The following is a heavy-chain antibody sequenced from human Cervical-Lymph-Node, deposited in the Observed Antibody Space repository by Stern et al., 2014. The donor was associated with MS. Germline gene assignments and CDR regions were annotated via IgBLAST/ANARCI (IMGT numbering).Heavy chain of an antibody. CDR2: ISSSNKYI. Sequence: EVQLEESGGGLVKPGGSLRLSCAASGFTFSSYTMTWVRQAPGKGLEWVSSISSSNKYIYYADSLKGRFTISRDNARNSLYLQMNSLRAEDTAVYYCARDQGFGEVIVEPFQHWGQGTLVTVSS. CDR3: ARDQGFGEVIVEPFQH. D-gene: IGHD3-10*01. V-gene: IGHV3-21*01. J-gene: IGHJ1*01. CDR1: GFTFSSYT.